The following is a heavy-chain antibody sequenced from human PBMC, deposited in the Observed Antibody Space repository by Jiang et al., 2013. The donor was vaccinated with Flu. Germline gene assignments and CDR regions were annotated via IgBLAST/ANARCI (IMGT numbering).Heavy chain of an antibody. V-gene: IGHV7-4-1*02. CDR3: ARLLGPNYYYFGLDV. D-gene: IGHD3/OR15-3a*01. CDR2: IITNTGNP. CDR1: GYIFTSYA. Sequence: QSGSELKKPGASVKVSCKASGYIFTSYAINWVRQAPGHGLEWVGWIITNTGNPTYAQDFTGRFVFSLDTSVDTAYLEISSLGAEDTAVYYCARLLGPNYYYFGLDVWG. J-gene: IGHJ6*02.